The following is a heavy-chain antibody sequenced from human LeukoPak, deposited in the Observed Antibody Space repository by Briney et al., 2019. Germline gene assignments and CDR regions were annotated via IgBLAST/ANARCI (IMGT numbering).Heavy chain of an antibody. V-gene: IGHV1-69*06. CDR2: IIPIFGTA. J-gene: IGHJ3*02. CDR1: GGTFSSYA. CDR3: ARDLADDAFDI. Sequence: GASVKVSCKASGGTFSSYAISWVRQAPGQGFEWMGGIIPIFGTANYAQKFQGRVTITADKSTSTAYMELSSLRSEDTAVYYCARDLADDAFDIWGQGTMVTVSS.